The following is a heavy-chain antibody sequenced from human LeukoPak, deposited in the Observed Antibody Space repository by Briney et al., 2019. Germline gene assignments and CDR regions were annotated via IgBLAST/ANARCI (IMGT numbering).Heavy chain of an antibody. Sequence: AGGSLRLSCAASGFTFSSYSMNWVRQAPGKGLEWVSVLYSGGRTYYADSVKGRFTISRDNSKNTLYLQMNSLRAEDTAVYYCASLYSYGMDVWGQGTTVTVSS. V-gene: IGHV3-53*01. CDR1: GFTFSSYS. J-gene: IGHJ6*02. CDR3: ASLYSYGMDV. D-gene: IGHD2-2*02. CDR2: LYSGGRT.